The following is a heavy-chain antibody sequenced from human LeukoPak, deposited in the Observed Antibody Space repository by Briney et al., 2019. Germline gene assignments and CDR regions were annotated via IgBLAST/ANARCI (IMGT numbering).Heavy chain of an antibody. D-gene: IGHD6-13*01. CDR3: AKDQVGSSWSFQLFDY. Sequence: GGSLRLSCAASGFTFSSYAMSWVRQAPGKGLEWVAVISYDGSNKYYGDSVKGRFTISRDNSKNTLYLQMNSLRAEDTAVYYCAKDQVGSSWSFQLFDYWGQGTLVTVSS. J-gene: IGHJ4*02. V-gene: IGHV3-30*18. CDR1: GFTFSSYA. CDR2: ISYDGSNK.